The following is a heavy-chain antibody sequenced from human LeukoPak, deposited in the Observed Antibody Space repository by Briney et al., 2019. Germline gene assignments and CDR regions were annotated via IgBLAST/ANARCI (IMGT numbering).Heavy chain of an antibody. CDR2: IWYDGSNK. D-gene: IGHD3-10*01. V-gene: IGHV3-30*19. CDR1: GFTFSRYG. J-gene: IGHJ6*02. CDR3: ASQGGLLWFGELSGGMDV. Sequence: GRSLRLSCAASGFTFSRYGMHWVRQAPGKGLEWVAVIWYDGSNKYYADSVKGRFTISRDNSKNTLYLQMNSLRAEDTAVYYCASQGGLLWFGELSGGMDVWGQGTTVTVSS.